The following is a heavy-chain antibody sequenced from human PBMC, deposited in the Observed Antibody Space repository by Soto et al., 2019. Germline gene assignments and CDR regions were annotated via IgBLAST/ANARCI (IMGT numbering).Heavy chain of an antibody. CDR3: AKGVVVATTYVQH. CDR2: ISYDGSDK. D-gene: IGHD2-15*01. CDR1: GFTFSSYG. Sequence: QVQLVESGGGVVQPGRSLRLSCAASGFTFSSYGMHWVRQAPGKGLEWVAVISYDGSDKYYADSVKGRFTISRDNSNNTLYLKMDSLRAEDTAVYYCAKGVVVATTYVQHWGQGTLVTVSS. J-gene: IGHJ1*01. V-gene: IGHV3-30*18.